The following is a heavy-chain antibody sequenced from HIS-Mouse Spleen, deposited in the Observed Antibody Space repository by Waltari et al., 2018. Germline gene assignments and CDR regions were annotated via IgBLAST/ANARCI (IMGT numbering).Heavy chain of an antibody. D-gene: IGHD3-9*01. CDR1: GFTFSNAW. Sequence: EVQLVESGGGLVKPGGSLRLSCAASGFTFSNAWMSWVRQAPGKGLEWVGRIKRKTDGGTTDYAAPVKDRFTISTDDSKSTLFLQMNSLKTEDTAVYYCTTGHSITIFCPFGYWGQGTLVTVSS. CDR2: IKRKTDGGTT. V-gene: IGHV3-15*01. J-gene: IGHJ4*02. CDR3: TTGHSITIFCPFGY.